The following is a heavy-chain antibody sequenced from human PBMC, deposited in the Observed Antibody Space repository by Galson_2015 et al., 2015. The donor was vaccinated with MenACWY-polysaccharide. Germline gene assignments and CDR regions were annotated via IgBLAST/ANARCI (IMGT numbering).Heavy chain of an antibody. J-gene: IGHJ6*03. Sequence: SVKVSCKASGYTFGSRDINWVRQATGQGLEWMGWMNPNSGNTGYAQKFKGRVTMTRNTSITTAYMELSSLRSEDTAVYYCARGSTYSYYYMDVWGKGTAVIVSS. CDR1: GYTFGSRD. V-gene: IGHV1-8*01. CDR2: MNPNSGNT. CDR3: ARGSTYSYYYMDV.